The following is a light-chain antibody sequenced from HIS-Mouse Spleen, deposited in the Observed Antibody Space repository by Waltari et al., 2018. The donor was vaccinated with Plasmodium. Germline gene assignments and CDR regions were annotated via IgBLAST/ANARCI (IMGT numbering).Light chain of an antibody. J-gene: IGKJ1*01. CDR1: QSVSSN. Sequence: EIVMTQSPATLSVSPGERATLSCRASQSVSSNLAWYQQNPGQAPRPLIYGASTRATCIPARFSGSGSGTEFTLTISSLQSEDFAVYYCQQYNNWPAWTFGQGTKVEIK. CDR3: QQYNNWPAWT. V-gene: IGKV3-15*01. CDR2: GAS.